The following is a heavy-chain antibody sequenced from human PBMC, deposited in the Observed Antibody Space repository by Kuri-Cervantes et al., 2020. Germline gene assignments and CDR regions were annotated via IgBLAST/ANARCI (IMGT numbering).Heavy chain of an antibody. V-gene: IGHV1-2*04. CDR2: INPNSGGT. D-gene: IGHD2-15*01. CDR1: GYTFTGYY. J-gene: IGHJ3*02. CDR3: ANEGGDCSGGSFYSGEADAFYI. Sequence: ASVKVSCKASGYTFTGYYMHWVRQAPGQGLEWMGWINPNSGGTNYAQKCQGWVTMTRDTSISTAYMGLSRLRSDDTAVYYCANEGGDCSGGSFYSGEADAFYIWGQGTMVTVSS.